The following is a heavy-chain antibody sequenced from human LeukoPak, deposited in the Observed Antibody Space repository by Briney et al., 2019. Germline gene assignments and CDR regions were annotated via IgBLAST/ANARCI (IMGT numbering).Heavy chain of an antibody. D-gene: IGHD6-19*01. CDR2: INTAGTVT. Sequence: GGSLRLSCAASGFTFSKYWMLWVRHAPGKGLESVSRINTAGTVTTYADSVKGRFTVSRDNDDNTMYLQMDTVTDEDTAVCACATKQWLSQPLDFWGQGTPVTVSS. CDR1: GFTFSKYW. CDR3: ATKQWLSQPLDF. V-gene: IGHV3-74*01. J-gene: IGHJ6*02.